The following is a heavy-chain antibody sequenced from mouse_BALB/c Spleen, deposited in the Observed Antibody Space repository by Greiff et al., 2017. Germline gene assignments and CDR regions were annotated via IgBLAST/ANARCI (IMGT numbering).Heavy chain of an antibody. CDR1: GFSLTSYG. J-gene: IGHJ4*01. Sequence: VKLVESGPGLVAPSQSLSITCTVSGFSLTSYGVHWVRQPPGKGLEWLGVIWAGGSTNYNSALMSRLSISKDNSKSQVFLKMNSLQTDDTAMYYCARDPVITTSPAMDYWGQGTSVTVSS. V-gene: IGHV2-9*02. D-gene: IGHD2-4*01. CDR3: ARDPVITTSPAMDY. CDR2: IWAGGST.